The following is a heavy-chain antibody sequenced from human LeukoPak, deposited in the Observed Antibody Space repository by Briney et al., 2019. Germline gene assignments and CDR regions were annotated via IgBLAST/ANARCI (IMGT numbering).Heavy chain of an antibody. D-gene: IGHD1-26*01. V-gene: IGHV4-61*02. CDR2: IYTSGST. CDR1: GGSISSGSYY. CDR3: ARDGQWELDY. J-gene: IGHJ4*02. Sequence: SETLSLTCTVSGGSISSGSYYWSWIRQPAGKGLEWIGRIYTSGSTNYNPSLKSRVTISVDTSKNQFSLKLSSVTAADTAVYYCARDGQWELDYWGQGTLVTVSS.